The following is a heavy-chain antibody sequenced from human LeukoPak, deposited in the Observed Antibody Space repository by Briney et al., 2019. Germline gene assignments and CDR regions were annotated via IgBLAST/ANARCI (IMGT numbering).Heavy chain of an antibody. V-gene: IGHV4-59*08. D-gene: IGHD3-3*01. CDR1: GGSISSYY. Sequence: ASETLSLTCTVSGGSISSYYWSWIRQPPGKGLEWIGYISYSGSTNYNPSLRSRVTISVDTSKNQFSLKLSSVTAADTAVYYCARLFGSTGFFFDYWGQGTLVTVSS. CDR3: ARLFGSTGFFFDY. J-gene: IGHJ4*02. CDR2: ISYSGST.